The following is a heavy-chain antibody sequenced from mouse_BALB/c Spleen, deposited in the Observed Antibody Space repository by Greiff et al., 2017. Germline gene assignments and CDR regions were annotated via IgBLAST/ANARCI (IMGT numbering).Heavy chain of an antibody. J-gene: IGHJ4*01. Sequence: DVMLVESGGGLVQPGGSRKLSCAASGFTFSSFGMHWVRQAPEKGLEWVAYISSGSSTIYYADTVKGRFTISRDNPKNTLFLQMTSLRSEDTAMYYCARSGGNYVGAMDYWGQGTSVTVSS. CDR2: ISSGSSTI. V-gene: IGHV5-17*02. CDR1: GFTFSSFG. D-gene: IGHD2-1*01. CDR3: ARSGGNYVGAMDY.